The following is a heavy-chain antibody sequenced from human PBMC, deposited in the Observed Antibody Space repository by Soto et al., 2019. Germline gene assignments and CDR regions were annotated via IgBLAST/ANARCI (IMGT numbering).Heavy chain of an antibody. V-gene: IGHV1-69*02. CDR1: GGTFSSYT. J-gene: IGHJ4*02. CDR2: IIPILGIA. D-gene: IGHD3-10*01. CDR3: ARKYYYGSGSFDY. Sequence: SVKVSCKASGGTFSSYTISWVRQAPGQGLEWMGRIIPILGIANYAQKFQGRVTITADKSTSTAYMELSSLRSEDTAVYYCARKYYYGSGSFDYWGQGTLVTVSS.